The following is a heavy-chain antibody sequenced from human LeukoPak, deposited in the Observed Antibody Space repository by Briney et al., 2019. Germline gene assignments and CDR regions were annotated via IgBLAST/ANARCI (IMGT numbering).Heavy chain of an antibody. CDR2: IYYSGST. J-gene: IGHJ4*02. Sequence: SETLSLTCTVSGDSISSYYWSWIRQPPGRGLKWIGYIYYSGSTNYNPSLKSRVTISVDTSKNQFSLKLSSVTAADTAVYYCARHRSSAEWFGELLQNGGFDYWGQGTLVTVSS. CDR3: ARHRSSAEWFGELLQNGGFDY. D-gene: IGHD3-10*01. CDR1: GDSISSYY. V-gene: IGHV4-59*08.